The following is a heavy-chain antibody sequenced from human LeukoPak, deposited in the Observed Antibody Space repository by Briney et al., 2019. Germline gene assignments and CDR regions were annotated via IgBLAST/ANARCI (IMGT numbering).Heavy chain of an antibody. D-gene: IGHD3-3*01. V-gene: IGHV1-46*01. CDR3: ARGLEWLTRRHTWFDP. J-gene: IGHJ5*02. Sequence: ASVKVSCKASGHTFSSNYIHWVRQAPGQGLEWMGIINPSGYTTYAQKFQGRVTMTSDTSTSTVYMELSSLRSDDTAVYYCARGLEWLTRRHTWFDPWGQGTLVTVSS. CDR1: GHTFSSNY. CDR2: INPSGYT.